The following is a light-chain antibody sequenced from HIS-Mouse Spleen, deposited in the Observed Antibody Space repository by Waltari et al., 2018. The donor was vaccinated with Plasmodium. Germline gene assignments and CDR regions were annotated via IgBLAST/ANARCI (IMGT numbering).Light chain of an antibody. V-gene: IGKV3-20*01. J-gene: IGKJ1*01. CDR3: QQYGSSPWT. CDR1: QSVSSSY. CDR2: GAS. Sequence: EIVLTQSPGTLSLSPGERATLSCRARQSVSSSYLACYQQKPGQAPRLLIYGASSGGTGNPDRFSGSGSGKEFTLTISRLEPEDFAVYYCQQYGSSPWTFGQGTKVEIK.